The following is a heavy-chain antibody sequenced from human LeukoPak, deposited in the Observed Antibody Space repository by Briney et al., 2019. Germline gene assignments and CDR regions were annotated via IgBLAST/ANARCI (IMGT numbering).Heavy chain of an antibody. Sequence: SETLSLTCAVYGESFSGYYWSWIRQPPGKGLEWIGEINHSGSTNYNPSLKSRVTISVDTSKNQFSLKLSSVTAADTAVYYCARGLLWFGELFSRYYYGMDVWGQGTTVTVSS. CDR1: GESFSGYY. J-gene: IGHJ6*02. CDR3: ARGLLWFGELFSRYYYGMDV. CDR2: INHSGST. V-gene: IGHV4-34*01. D-gene: IGHD3-10*01.